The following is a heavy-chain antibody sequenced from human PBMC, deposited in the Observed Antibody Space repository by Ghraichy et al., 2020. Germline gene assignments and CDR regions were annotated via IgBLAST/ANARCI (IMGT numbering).Heavy chain of an antibody. Sequence: ESLRLSCTVSGGSISSYYWSWIRQPAGKGLEWIGRIYTSGSTNYNPSLKSRVTMSVDTSKNQFSLKLSSVTAADTAVYYCARDFGYTGIAAAGLYYYGMDVWGQGTTVTVS. D-gene: IGHD6-13*01. CDR1: GGSISSYY. V-gene: IGHV4-4*07. CDR2: IYTSGST. CDR3: ARDFGYTGIAAAGLYYYGMDV. J-gene: IGHJ6*02.